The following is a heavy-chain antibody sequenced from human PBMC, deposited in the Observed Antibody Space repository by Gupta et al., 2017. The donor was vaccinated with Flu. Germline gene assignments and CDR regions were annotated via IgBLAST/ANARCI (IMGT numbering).Heavy chain of an antibody. CDR1: GFSFGESS. J-gene: IGHJ4*02. D-gene: IGHD3-16*02. V-gene: IGHV3-49*03. Sequence: EVQLVQSGGGLVPPGRSLRLSCTGSGFSFGESSLSWFRQAPGKGLEWVGLIRARPYRGATQYAASVKDRFTISRDDSKSIVYLDMTSLRVEDTAVYFCSRGASGSFQFDSWGQGTLVTVSS. CDR3: SRGASGSFQFDS. CDR2: IRARPYRGAT.